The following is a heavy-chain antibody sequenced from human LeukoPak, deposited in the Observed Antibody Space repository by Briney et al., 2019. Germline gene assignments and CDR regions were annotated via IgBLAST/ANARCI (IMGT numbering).Heavy chain of an antibody. V-gene: IGHV1-18*01. Sequence: ASVKVSCKASGYTFTSYGISWVRQAPGQGLEWMGWISAYNGNTNYAQKLQGRVTMTTGTSTSTAYMELRSLRSDDTAVYYCARGKILAAADEYYFDYWGQGTLVTVSS. CDR1: GYTFTSYG. D-gene: IGHD6-13*01. CDR2: ISAYNGNT. J-gene: IGHJ4*02. CDR3: ARGKILAAADEYYFDY.